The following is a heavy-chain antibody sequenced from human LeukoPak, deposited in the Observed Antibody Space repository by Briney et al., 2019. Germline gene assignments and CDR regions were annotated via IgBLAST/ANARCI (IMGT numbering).Heavy chain of an antibody. J-gene: IGHJ3*02. CDR1: DGSTSGYY. Sequence: SETLSLTCTVSDGSTSGYYWSWIRQPPGKGLEWIGYIYYSGSINYNPSLKSRVTISVDTSKNQFSLKLSSVTAADTAVYYCARVRRITIFGVVTYDAFDIWGQGTMVTVSS. CDR3: ARVRRITIFGVVTYDAFDI. D-gene: IGHD3-3*01. V-gene: IGHV4-59*01. CDR2: IYYSGSI.